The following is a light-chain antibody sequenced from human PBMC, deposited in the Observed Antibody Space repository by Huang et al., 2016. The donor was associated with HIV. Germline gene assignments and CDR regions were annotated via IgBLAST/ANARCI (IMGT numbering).Light chain of an antibody. CDR1: QGISSY. J-gene: IGKJ1*01. Sequence: IQLTQSPSSLSASVGDRVTIPCRASQGISSYLAWYQQKPGKAPKLLSYAASTLQSGVPSRFSGSGSGTDFTLTISSLQPEDFATYHCQQLNSYPPTFGQGTKVEIK. CDR3: QQLNSYPPT. V-gene: IGKV1-9*01. CDR2: AAS.